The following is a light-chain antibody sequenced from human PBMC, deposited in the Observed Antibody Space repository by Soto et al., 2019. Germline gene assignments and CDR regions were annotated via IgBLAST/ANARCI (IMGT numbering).Light chain of an antibody. CDR3: SSYVGSNNFPYV. CDR1: SSDVGGYNY. V-gene: IGLV2-8*01. CDR2: EVD. Sequence: QSVLTQPPSASGSPGQSVTISCTGTSSDVGGYNYVSWYQHHPGKAPKLIIYEVDERPSGGPDRFSGSKSGNTASLTVSGLQAEDETDYYCSSYVGSNNFPYVFGTGTKVTVL. J-gene: IGLJ1*01.